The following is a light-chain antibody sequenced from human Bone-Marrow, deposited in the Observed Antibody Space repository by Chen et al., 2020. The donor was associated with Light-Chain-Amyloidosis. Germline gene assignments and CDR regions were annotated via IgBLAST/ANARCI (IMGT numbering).Light chain of an antibody. CDR3: QVWDRSSDGPV. Sequence: SYVLTQPSSVSVAPGQTATIACGGNNIGSTSVHWYQQTPGPAPLLVVYDDSDRPSGIPGRWSGSNAGSTATLTISRVEAGDEADYYCQVWDRSSDGPVFGGGTKLTVL. CDR2: DDS. CDR1: NIGSTS. V-gene: IGLV3-21*02. J-gene: IGLJ3*02.